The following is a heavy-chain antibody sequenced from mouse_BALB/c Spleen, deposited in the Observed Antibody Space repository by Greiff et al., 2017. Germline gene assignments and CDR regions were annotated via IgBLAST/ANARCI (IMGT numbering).Heavy chain of an antibody. Sequence: DVMLVESGGGLVQPGGSLKLSCAASGFDFSRYWMSWVRQAPGKGLEWIGEINPDSNTINYTPSLKDKFIISRDNAKNTLYLQMSKVRSEDTALYYCARPRDYGPFAYWGQGTLVTVSA. CDR3: ARPRDYGPFAY. CDR2: INPDSNTI. D-gene: IGHD2-4*01. J-gene: IGHJ3*01. CDR1: GFDFSRYW. V-gene: IGHV4-1*02.